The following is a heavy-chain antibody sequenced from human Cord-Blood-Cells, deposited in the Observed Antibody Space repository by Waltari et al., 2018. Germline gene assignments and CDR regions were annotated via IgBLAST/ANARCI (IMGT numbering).Heavy chain of an antibody. CDR3: ARVVVGATYYFDY. V-gene: IGHV4-38-2*02. D-gene: IGHD1-26*01. J-gene: IGHJ4*02. CDR2: IYHSGST. Sequence: GYYWGWIREPPGKGLEWIGSIYHSGSTYYNPSLKSRVTISVDTSKNQFSLKLSSVTAADTAVYYCARVVVGATYYFDYWGQGTLVTVSS. CDR1: GYY.